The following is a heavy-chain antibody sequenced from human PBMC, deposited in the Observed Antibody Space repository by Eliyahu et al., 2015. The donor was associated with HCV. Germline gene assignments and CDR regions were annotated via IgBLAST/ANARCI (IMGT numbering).Heavy chain of an antibody. CDR1: GFTVSXNY. V-gene: IGHV3-53*01. Sequence: EVQLVESGGGLIQPGGSLRLSCAASGFTVSXNYMGWVRQAPGKGLEWVSVIYSGGSTYYADSVKGRFTISRDNSKNTLYLQMNSLRAEDTAVYYCARDSVGTTVTTGYYGMDVWGQGTTVTVSS. CDR3: ARDSVGTTVTTGYYGMDV. CDR2: IYSGGST. D-gene: IGHD4-17*01. J-gene: IGHJ6*02.